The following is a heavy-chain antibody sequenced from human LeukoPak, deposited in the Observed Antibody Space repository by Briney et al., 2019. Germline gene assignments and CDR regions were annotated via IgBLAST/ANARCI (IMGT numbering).Heavy chain of an antibody. D-gene: IGHD1-26*01. CDR1: GFTFSSYA. V-gene: IGHV3-23*01. CDR2: ISGSGGST. Sequence: PGGSLRLSCAASGFTFSSYAMSWVRQAPGKGLEWVSGISGSGGSTYYADSVKGRFTISRDNSRNTLYLQMNSLRAGDTAVYYCAKAMGATLFDYWGQGTLVTVSS. CDR3: AKAMGATLFDY. J-gene: IGHJ4*02.